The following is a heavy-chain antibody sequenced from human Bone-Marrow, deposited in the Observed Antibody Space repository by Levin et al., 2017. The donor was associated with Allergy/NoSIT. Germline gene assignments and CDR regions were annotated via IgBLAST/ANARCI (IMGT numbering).Heavy chain of an antibody. CDR1: GFTFSDYA. CDR2: IAYSGTST. D-gene: IGHD4-17*01. J-gene: IGHJ4*02. Sequence: ETLSLTCVASGFTFSDYAMSWVRQAPGKGLEWVAAIAYSGTSTYYPDSVKGRFTISRDNSNNMLYLQMDGLRVEDSAIYYCAKSLYGVNTDYFDHWGQGTQVIVSS. CDR3: AKSLYGVNTDYFDH. V-gene: IGHV3-23*01.